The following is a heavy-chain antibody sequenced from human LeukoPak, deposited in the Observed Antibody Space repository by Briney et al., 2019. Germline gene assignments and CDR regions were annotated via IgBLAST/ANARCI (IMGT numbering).Heavy chain of an antibody. CDR2: ISSSSSTI. J-gene: IGHJ6*03. D-gene: IGHD3-3*01. CDR3: ARSVLRFLESISYMDV. V-gene: IGHV3-48*04. CDR1: GFTFSSYS. Sequence: GGSLRLSCAASGFTFSSYSMNWVRQAPGKGLEWVSYISSSSSTIYYADSVKGRFTISRDNAKNSLYLQMNSLRAEDTAVYYCARSVLRFLESISYMDVWGKGTTVTVSS.